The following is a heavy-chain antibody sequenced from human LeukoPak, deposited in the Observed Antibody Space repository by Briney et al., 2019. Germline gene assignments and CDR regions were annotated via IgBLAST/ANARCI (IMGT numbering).Heavy chain of an antibody. J-gene: IGHJ4*02. CDR1: GFTFRSYW. D-gene: IGHD3-22*01. CDR2: ISTDGSST. V-gene: IGHV3-74*01. CDR3: ARDPGDYYDSSGYVY. Sequence: GGSLRLSCAASGFTFRSYWMHWVRQAPGKGLVCVSRISTDGSSTTYADSVKGRFTISRDNAKNSLYLQMNSLRAEDTAVYYCARDPGDYYDSSGYVYWGQGTLVTVSS.